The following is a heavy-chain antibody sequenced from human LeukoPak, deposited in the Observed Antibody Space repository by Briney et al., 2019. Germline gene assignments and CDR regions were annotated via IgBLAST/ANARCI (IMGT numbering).Heavy chain of an antibody. V-gene: IGHV4-61*02. J-gene: IGHJ4*02. CDR1: GGSISSGSYY. CDR2: IYTSGST. CDR3: ARAEYYYDSSGFDY. Sequence: SQTLSLTCTVSGGSISSGSYYWSWIRQPAGKGLEWIGRIYTSGSTNYNPSLKSRVTISVDTSKNQFSLKLSSVTAADTAVYYCARAEYYYDSSGFDYWGQGTPVTVSS. D-gene: IGHD3-22*01.